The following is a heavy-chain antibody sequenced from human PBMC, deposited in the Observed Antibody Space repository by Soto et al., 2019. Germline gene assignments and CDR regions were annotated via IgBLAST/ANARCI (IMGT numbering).Heavy chain of an antibody. V-gene: IGHV1-69*01. D-gene: IGHD2-15*01. CDR2: IIPIFGTA. CDR1: GGTFSSYA. J-gene: IGHJ4*02. Sequence: QVQLVQSGAEVKKPGSSVKVSCKASGGTFSSYAVSWVRQAPGQGLEWMGAIIPIFGTANYARKFQGRVTISADESTSTADMELSSLRSEDTAVYYCAISPQYCSGGSCYFNYWGQGTLVTVSS. CDR3: AISPQYCSGGSCYFNY.